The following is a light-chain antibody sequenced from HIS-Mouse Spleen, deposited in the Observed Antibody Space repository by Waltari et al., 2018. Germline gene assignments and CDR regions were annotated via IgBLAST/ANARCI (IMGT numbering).Light chain of an antibody. CDR3: QAWDSSYSV. V-gene: IGLV3-1*01. J-gene: IGLJ2*01. CDR1: KLGDKY. Sequence: SYELTQPPSVSVSPGQTASITCSGDKLGDKYACWYQQKPGQSPVLVIYQDSKRPPGIPGGFSGANSGNTATLTISGTQAMDEADYYCQAWDSSYSVFGGGTKLTVL. CDR2: QDS.